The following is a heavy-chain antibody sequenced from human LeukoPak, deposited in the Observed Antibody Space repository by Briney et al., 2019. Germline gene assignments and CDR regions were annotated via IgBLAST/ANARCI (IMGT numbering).Heavy chain of an antibody. CDR1: GGSFSGYY. Sequence: PSETLSLTCVVYGGSFSGYYWSWIRQPPGKGLEWIGEINHSGSTNYNPSLKSRVTISVDTSKIQFSLKLNSVTAADTAVYYCGRGGYGDSTRTDYSYGMDVWGQGTTVTVSS. D-gene: IGHD4-17*01. CDR2: INHSGST. CDR3: GRGGYGDSTRTDYSYGMDV. J-gene: IGHJ6*02. V-gene: IGHV4-34*01.